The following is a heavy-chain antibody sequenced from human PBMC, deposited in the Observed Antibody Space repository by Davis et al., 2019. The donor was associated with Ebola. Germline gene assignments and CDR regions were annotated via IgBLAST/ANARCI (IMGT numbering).Heavy chain of an antibody. CDR3: AREGKSGWYGLISFDY. Sequence: AASVKVSCKASGYTFTSYGISWVRQAPGQGLEWMGWISAYNGNTNYAQKLQGRVTMTTDTSTSTAYMELRSLRSDDTAVYYCAREGKSGWYGLISFDYWGQGTLVTVSS. D-gene: IGHD6-19*01. CDR1: GYTFTSYG. CDR2: ISAYNGNT. J-gene: IGHJ4*02. V-gene: IGHV1-18*01.